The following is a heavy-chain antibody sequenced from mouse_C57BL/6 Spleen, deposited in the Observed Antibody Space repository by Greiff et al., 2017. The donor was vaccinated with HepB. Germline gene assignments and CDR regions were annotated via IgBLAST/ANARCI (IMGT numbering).Heavy chain of an antibody. Sequence: QVQLQQSGAELVRPGTSVKVSCKASGYAFTNYLIEWVKQRPGQGLEWIGVINPGSGGTNYNEKFKGKATLTADKSSSTAYMQLSSLTSEDSAVYFCARSYGHDGFAYGGQGTLVTVSA. V-gene: IGHV1-54*01. CDR1: GYAFTNYL. CDR3: ARSYGHDGFAY. CDR2: INPGSGGT. J-gene: IGHJ3*01. D-gene: IGHD2-2*01.